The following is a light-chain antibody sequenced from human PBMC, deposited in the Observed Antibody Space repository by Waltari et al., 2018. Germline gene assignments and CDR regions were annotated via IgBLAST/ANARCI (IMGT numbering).Light chain of an antibody. Sequence: DVVMTQSPLSLPVTLGQPASISCRASHSLVYSDGNTYLNWLHQRPGQSPRRLIYKVSNRDSGVPDRFSGSGSGTDFTLKISRVEAEDVGIYYCMQGTHWRWTFGQGTKVEIK. CDR2: KVS. CDR3: MQGTHWRWT. J-gene: IGKJ1*01. CDR1: HSLVYSDGNTY. V-gene: IGKV2-30*01.